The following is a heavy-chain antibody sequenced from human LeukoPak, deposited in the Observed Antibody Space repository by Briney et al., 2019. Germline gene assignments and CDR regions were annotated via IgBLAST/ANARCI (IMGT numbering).Heavy chain of an antibody. Sequence: SETLSLTCTVSGGSISSYYWSWIRQPPGKGLEWIGYIYYSGSTNYNPSLKSRVTISVDTSKNQFSLKLSSVTAAGTAVYYCARGGGYHIDYWGQGTLVTVSS. CDR1: GGSISSYY. CDR3: ARGGGYHIDY. CDR2: IYYSGST. V-gene: IGHV4-59*01. D-gene: IGHD3-16*02. J-gene: IGHJ4*02.